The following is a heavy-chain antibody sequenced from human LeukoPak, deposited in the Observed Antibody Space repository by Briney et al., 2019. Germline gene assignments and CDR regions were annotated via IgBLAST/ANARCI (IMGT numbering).Heavy chain of an antibody. CDR1: GFSFGSYA. J-gene: IGHJ5*02. V-gene: IGHV3-23*01. D-gene: IGHD4-17*01. CDR3: ARAGLRSQFTVYNYFDP. Sequence: GGSLRLSCTASGFSFGSYAFNWVRQAPGKGLEWVSGISVSSGGTYYAESVRGRFTISRDNSKDTLSLQMDSLRVEDTAVYFCARAGLRSQFTVYNYFDPWGQGTLVTVSS. CDR2: ISVSSGGT.